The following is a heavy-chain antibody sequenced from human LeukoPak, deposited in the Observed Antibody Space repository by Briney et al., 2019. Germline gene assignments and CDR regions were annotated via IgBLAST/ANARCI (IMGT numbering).Heavy chain of an antibody. V-gene: IGHV5-51*01. CDR2: IYPGDSDT. D-gene: IGHD2-15*01. CDR1: GYSFTSYW. CDR3: ARLNRILHPVDAFDI. J-gene: IGHJ3*02. Sequence: GESLKISCKGSGYSFTSYWIGWVRQMPGKGLEWMGIIYPGDSDTRYSPSFQGQVTISADKSISTAYLQWSSLKASDTAMYYCARLNRILHPVDAFDIWGQGTMVTVSS.